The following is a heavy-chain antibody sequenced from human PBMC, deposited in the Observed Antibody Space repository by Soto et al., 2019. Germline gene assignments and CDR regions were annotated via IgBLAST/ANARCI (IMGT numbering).Heavy chain of an antibody. Sequence: EVQLLESGGGLVQPGGSLRLSCAASGFTFSSYAMSWVRQAPGKGLEWVSAISGTGGTTYYSDSVKGRFTISRDNSRNTLHLQRNSLRAEDTAIYYCAKFFVETGGSSGWPWSFHFCGQGTLVTVSS. CDR1: GFTFSSYA. D-gene: IGHD6-25*01. CDR2: ISGTGGTT. V-gene: IGHV3-23*01. CDR3: AKFFVETGGSSGWPWSFHF. J-gene: IGHJ4*02.